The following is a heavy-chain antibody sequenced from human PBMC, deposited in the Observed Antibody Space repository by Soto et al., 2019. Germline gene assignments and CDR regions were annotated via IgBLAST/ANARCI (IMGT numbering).Heavy chain of an antibody. D-gene: IGHD1-26*01. V-gene: IGHV1-46*01. CDR3: ARGVGATTGGWFDT. J-gene: IGHJ5*02. CDR2: INPSSGST. CDR1: GYTFTSYY. Sequence: ASVKVSGKASGYTFTSYYMHWVRQAPGQGLEWMGIINPSSGSTSYAQKFQGRVTMTRDTSTSTVYMELSSLRSEDTAVYYCARGVGATTGGWFDTWGKGTLITVST.